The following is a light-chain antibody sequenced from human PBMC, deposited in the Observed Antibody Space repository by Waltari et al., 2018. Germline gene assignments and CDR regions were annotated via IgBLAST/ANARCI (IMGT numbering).Light chain of an antibody. J-gene: IGLJ2*01. CDR3: CSYGGSSTFVI. CDR1: SIDVGSFNL. Sequence: QSALTQPAPVSGSPGQSITISCTRTSIDVGSFNLVSWYQQHPNKPPKLMIYQVSKRPSGLSNRFSGSKSGNTASLTISGLQAEDEAEYYCCSYGGSSTFVIFGGGTKLTVL. CDR2: QVS. V-gene: IGLV2-23*02.